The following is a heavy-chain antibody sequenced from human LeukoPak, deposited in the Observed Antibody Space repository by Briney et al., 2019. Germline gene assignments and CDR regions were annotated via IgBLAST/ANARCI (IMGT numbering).Heavy chain of an antibody. J-gene: IGHJ4*02. Sequence: GGSLRLSCAASGFTFRNYGMHWVRQAPGKGLDWVAFIQYDGSDKNYPDSVKGRFTISRDNSKSTLFLQMNSLRAEDTAVYYCAGSLGYCTSNVCYLKYWGQGTLVTVSS. CDR3: AGSLGYCTSNVCYLKY. CDR2: IQYDGSDK. V-gene: IGHV3-30*02. CDR1: GFTFRNYG. D-gene: IGHD2-8*01.